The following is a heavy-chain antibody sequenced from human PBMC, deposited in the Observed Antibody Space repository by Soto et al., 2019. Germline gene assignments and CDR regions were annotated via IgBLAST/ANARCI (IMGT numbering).Heavy chain of an antibody. CDR2: IYYSGST. V-gene: IGHV4-31*03. CDR1: GGSISSGGYY. D-gene: IGHD3-3*01. CDR3: ARGTTIFGVVIIPKSGWFDP. Sequence: QVQLQESGPGLVKPSQTLSLTCTVSGGSISSGGYYWSWIRQHPGKGLEWIGYIYYSGSTYYNPSLKSRVTISVDTSKNQFSLKLSSVTAADTAVYYCARGTTIFGVVIIPKSGWFDPWGQGTLVTVSS. J-gene: IGHJ5*02.